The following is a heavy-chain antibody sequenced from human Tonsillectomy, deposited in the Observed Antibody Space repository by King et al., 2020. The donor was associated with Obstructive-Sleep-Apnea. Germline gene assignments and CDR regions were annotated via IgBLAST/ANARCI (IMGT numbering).Heavy chain of an antibody. CDR2: MNPNSGNT. CDR1: GYTFTSYD. V-gene: IGHV1-8*01. Sequence: VQLVESGAEVKKPGASVKVSCKASGYTFTSYDINWVRQATGQGLEWMGWMNPNSGNTGSVQKFQGRVTMTRNTSITTAYMELSSLRSEDTAVYFCARGLIYAFDIWGQGSMVTVSS. J-gene: IGHJ3*02. CDR3: ARGLIYAFDI. D-gene: IGHD2-21*01.